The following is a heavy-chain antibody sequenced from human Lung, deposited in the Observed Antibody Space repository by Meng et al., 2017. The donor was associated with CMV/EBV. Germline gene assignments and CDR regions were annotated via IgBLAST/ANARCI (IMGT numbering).Heavy chain of an antibody. CDR3: ASLKDIVVVPAAKGSKYYYYGMDV. CDR1: GFTFSSYE. J-gene: IGHJ6*02. Sequence: SXKISXAASGFTFSSYEMNWVRQAPGKGLEWVSYISSSGSTIYYADSVKGRFTISRDNAKNSLYLQMNSLRAEDTAVYYCASLKDIVVVPAAKGSKYYYYGMDVWGQGXTVTVSS. D-gene: IGHD2-2*01. V-gene: IGHV3-48*03. CDR2: ISSSGSTI.